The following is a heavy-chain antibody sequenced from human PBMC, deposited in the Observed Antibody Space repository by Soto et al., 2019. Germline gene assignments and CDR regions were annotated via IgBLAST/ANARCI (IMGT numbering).Heavy chain of an antibody. Sequence: SETLSLTCTVSGGSISSSSYYWGWIRQPPRKGLEWIGSIYYSGSTYYNPSLKSRVTISVDTSKNQFSLKLSSVTAADTAVYYCASQSDIVLVPAALYYYYGMDVWGQGTTVTISS. D-gene: IGHD2-2*01. V-gene: IGHV4-39*01. CDR3: ASQSDIVLVPAALYYYYGMDV. J-gene: IGHJ6*02. CDR1: GGSISSSSYY. CDR2: IYYSGST.